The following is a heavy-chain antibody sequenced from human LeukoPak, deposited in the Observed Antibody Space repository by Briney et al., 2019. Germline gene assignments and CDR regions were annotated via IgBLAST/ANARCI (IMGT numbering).Heavy chain of an antibody. D-gene: IGHD3-10*01. J-gene: IGHJ6*02. CDR1: GVTFSSYA. V-gene: IGHV3-23*01. CDR2: ISGSGGST. CDR3: AKDGTYYYGSGRPSLVYYYGMDV. Sequence: GGSLRLSCAASGVTFSSYAMSWVRQAPGKGLEWVSAISGSGGSTYYADSVKGRFTISRDNSKNTLYLQMNSLRAEDTAVYYCAKDGTYYYGSGRPSLVYYYGMDVWGQGTTVTVSS.